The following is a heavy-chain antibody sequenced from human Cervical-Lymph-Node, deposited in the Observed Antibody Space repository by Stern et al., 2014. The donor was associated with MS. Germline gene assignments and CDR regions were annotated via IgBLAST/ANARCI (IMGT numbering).Heavy chain of an antibody. CDR1: GFSLSTSGVG. D-gene: IGHD6-13*01. CDR2: IYWDDDK. Sequence: QVTLKESGPTLVKPTQTLTLTCTFSGFSLSTSGVGVGWMRQPPGKALEWLALIYWDDDKRSSPSLQSRLTITKDTSHNQEVLIRTNLDPVDTSTNYWAHRRGSSSWGYWGQGTLVTVSS. J-gene: IGHJ4*02. V-gene: IGHV2-5*02. CDR3: AHRRGSSSWGY.